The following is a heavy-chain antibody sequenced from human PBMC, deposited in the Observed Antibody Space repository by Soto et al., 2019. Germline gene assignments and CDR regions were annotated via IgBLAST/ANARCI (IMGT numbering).Heavy chain of an antibody. CDR2: IYHSGST. J-gene: IGHJ3*01. CDR1: GGSISSNNC. D-gene: IGHD4-17*01. Sequence: SETLSLTCAVSGGSISSNNCWSCVRQPPGKGLECIGEIYHSGSTKYTPSLRSRVTLSVDKSKNEFSLKLGAVTAADTAMYYCARAGAYPLTGAFDVWGQGTMVTVSS. CDR3: ARAGAYPLTGAFDV. V-gene: IGHV4-4*02.